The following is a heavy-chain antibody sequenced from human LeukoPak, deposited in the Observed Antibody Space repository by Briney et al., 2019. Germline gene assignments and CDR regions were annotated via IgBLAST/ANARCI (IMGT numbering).Heavy chain of an antibody. V-gene: IGHV3-43*02. Sequence: TGGSLRLSCAASGFTFDDYAMHWVRQAPGKGLEWVSLISGDGGSTYYADSVKGRFTISRDNSKNSLYLQMNSLRTDDTALYYCAKDMWRFGELDYDYWGQGTLVTVSS. CDR1: GFTFDDYA. J-gene: IGHJ4*02. CDR2: ISGDGGST. D-gene: IGHD3-10*01. CDR3: AKDMWRFGELDYDY.